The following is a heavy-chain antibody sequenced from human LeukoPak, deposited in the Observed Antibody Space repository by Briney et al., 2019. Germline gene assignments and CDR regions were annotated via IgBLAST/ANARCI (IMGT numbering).Heavy chain of an antibody. CDR2: IYSCGST. D-gene: IGHD6-19*01. CDR3: ARNQWLDY. J-gene: IGHJ4*02. CDR1: GFSVTSNY. V-gene: IGHV3-66*01. Sequence: GGSLRLSCAASGFSVTSNYMTWVRQAPGKGLEWVSVIYSCGSTYYADSVKGRFTISRDNSKNTLYLQMNNLRAEDTAVYYCARNQWLDYWGQGTLVTVSS.